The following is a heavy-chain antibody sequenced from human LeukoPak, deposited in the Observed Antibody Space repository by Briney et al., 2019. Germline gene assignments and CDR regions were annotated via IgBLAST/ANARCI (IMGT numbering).Heavy chain of an antibody. J-gene: IGHJ4*02. CDR3: ARGANGTYYYDSSGYYSDY. V-gene: IGHV4-34*01. Sequence: SETLSLTCAVYGGSFSGYYWSWIRQPPGKGLEWIGEINHSGSTNYNPSLKSRVTISVDTSKNQFSLKLSSVTAADTAVYYCARGANGTYYYDSSGYYSDYWGQGTLVTVSS. CDR2: INHSGST. CDR1: GGSFSGYY. D-gene: IGHD3-22*01.